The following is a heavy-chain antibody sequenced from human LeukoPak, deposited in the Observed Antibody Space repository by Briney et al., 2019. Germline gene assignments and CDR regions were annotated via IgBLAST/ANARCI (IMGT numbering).Heavy chain of an antibody. V-gene: IGHV3-23*01. J-gene: IGHJ4*02. CDR1: GFTFSSSA. D-gene: IGHD4-23*01. CDR2: ISSSGGST. Sequence: GGSLRLSCAASGFTFSSSAMSWVRRAPGKGLEWVSIISSSGGSTYYADSVKGRFTISRDNSKDTLYLQMNSLRAEDTAVYYCAKDLGTVASYSFDYWGQGTLVTVSS. CDR3: AKDLGTVASYSFDY.